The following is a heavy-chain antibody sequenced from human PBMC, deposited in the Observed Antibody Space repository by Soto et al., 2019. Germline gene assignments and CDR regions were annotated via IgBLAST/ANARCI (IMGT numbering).Heavy chain of an antibody. D-gene: IGHD2-15*01. CDR3: ARDRGVADAFDI. J-gene: IGHJ3*02. Sequence: VGSLRLSCAASGFTFSSYAMHWVRQAPGKGLEWVAVISYDGSNKYYADSVKGRFTISRDNSKNTLYLQMNSLRAEDTAVYYCARDRGVADAFDIWGQGTMVTVSS. CDR1: GFTFSSYA. CDR2: ISYDGSNK. V-gene: IGHV3-30-3*01.